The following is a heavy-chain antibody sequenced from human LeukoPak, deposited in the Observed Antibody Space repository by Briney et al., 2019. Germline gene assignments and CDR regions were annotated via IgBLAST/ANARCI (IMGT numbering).Heavy chain of an antibody. D-gene: IGHD2-15*01. Sequence: ASVKVSCKASGYPFPSYYTHWVPQAPGQGLEWMGIINPSGGSTSYAQKFQGRVTMTRDTSTSTVYMELSSLRSEDTAVYYCARAWGAATLPGPWGQGTLVTVSS. J-gene: IGHJ5*02. CDR1: GYPFPSYY. V-gene: IGHV1-46*01. CDR3: ARAWGAATLPGP. CDR2: INPSGGST.